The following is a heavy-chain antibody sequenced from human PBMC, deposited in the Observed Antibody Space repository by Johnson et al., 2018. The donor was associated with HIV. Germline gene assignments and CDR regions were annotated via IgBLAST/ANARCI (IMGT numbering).Heavy chain of an antibody. Sequence: VQLVESGGGLVKPGGSLRLSCAASGFTFSDYYMSWIRQAPGKGLEWVSYISSRGSTIYYADSVKGRFTISRDNAKNALYVQMNSLRAGDTAVYYCARDKYYLTAITGSAFDIWGQGTMVTVSS. CDR1: GFTFSDYY. CDR3: ARDKYYLTAITGSAFDI. J-gene: IGHJ3*02. V-gene: IGHV3-11*01. D-gene: IGHD2/OR15-2a*01. CDR2: ISSRGSTI.